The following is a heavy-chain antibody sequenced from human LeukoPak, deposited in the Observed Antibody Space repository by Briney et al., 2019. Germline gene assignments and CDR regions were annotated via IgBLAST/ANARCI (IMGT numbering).Heavy chain of an antibody. CDR1: GGSISSYY. CDR3: ARSLWSGYLNYYYYMDV. Sequence: SETLSLTCTVSGGSISSYYWSWIRQPAGKGLEWIGRIYTSGSTNYNPSLKSRVTMSVDTSKNQFSLKLSSVTAADTAVYYCARSLWSGYLNYYYYMDVWGKGTTVTVSS. D-gene: IGHD3-3*01. CDR2: IYTSGST. V-gene: IGHV4-4*07. J-gene: IGHJ6*03.